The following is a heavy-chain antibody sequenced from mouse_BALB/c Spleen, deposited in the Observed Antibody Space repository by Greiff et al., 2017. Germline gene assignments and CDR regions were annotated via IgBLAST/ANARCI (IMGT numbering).Heavy chain of an antibody. Sequence: VQGVESGGGLVKPGGSLKLSCAASGFTFSSYAMSWVRQSPEKRLEWVAEISSGGSYTYYPDTVTGRFTISRDNAKNTLYLEMSSLRSEDTAMYYCARGRGTTADYFDYWGQGTTLTVSS. CDR2: ISSGGSYT. CDR1: GFTFSSYA. J-gene: IGHJ2*01. V-gene: IGHV5-9-4*01. D-gene: IGHD1-2*01. CDR3: ARGRGTTADYFDY.